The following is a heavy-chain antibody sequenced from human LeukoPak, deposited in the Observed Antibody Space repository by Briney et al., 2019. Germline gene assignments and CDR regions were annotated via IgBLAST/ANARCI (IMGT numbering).Heavy chain of an antibody. Sequence: SETLSLTCTVSGGSISSSSYYWGWIRQPPGKGLEWIGNIYYSGSTYYNPSLKSRVTISVDTSKNQFSLKLSSVTAADTAVYYCARAPLDIVVVPAAMVGWFDPWGQGTLVTVSS. J-gene: IGHJ5*02. CDR1: GGSISSSSYY. CDR3: ARAPLDIVVVPAAMVGWFDP. V-gene: IGHV4-39*07. CDR2: IYYSGST. D-gene: IGHD2-2*03.